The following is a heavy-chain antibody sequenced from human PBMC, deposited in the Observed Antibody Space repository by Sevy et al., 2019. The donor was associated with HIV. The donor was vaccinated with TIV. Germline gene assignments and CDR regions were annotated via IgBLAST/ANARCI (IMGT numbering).Heavy chain of an antibody. D-gene: IGHD3-22*01. J-gene: IGHJ4*02. CDR1: GHTLTEIS. CDR2: FDPEDGET. Sequence: ASVKVSCKVSGHTLTEISMHWVRQTPGRGLEWMGRFDPEDGETIYAQKFQGRITMTEDTSTDTAYPELSSLRSEDTAVYYCATAREYYEDNSGYFAYWGPGTLVTASS. V-gene: IGHV1-24*01. CDR3: ATAREYYEDNSGYFAY.